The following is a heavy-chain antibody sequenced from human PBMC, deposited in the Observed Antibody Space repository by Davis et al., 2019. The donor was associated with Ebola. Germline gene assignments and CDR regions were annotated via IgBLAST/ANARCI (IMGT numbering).Heavy chain of an antibody. V-gene: IGHV3-21*05. CDR3: AKSGLSFGVVKYHYGMDV. Sequence: GGSLRLSCAASGFTFSSYSMNWVRQAPGKGLEWVSYISSSSSYIYYADSVKGRFTISRDNAKNSLYLQMNSLRAEDTAVYYCAKSGLSFGVVKYHYGMDVWGKGTTVTVSS. D-gene: IGHD3-3*01. CDR1: GFTFSSYS. J-gene: IGHJ6*04. CDR2: ISSSSSYI.